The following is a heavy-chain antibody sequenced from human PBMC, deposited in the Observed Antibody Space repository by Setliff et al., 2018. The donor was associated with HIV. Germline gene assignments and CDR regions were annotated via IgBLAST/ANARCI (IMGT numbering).Heavy chain of an antibody. Sequence: PGESLKISCAASGLTFSRYWMSWVRQTPGKGLEWLASIKEDGSEKNYADFVKGRFTISRDNAKNSLYLQMNNLTVEDTAIYYCASRGDSSGSWGQGTLVTVSS. D-gene: IGHD3-22*01. J-gene: IGHJ5*02. CDR2: IKEDGSEK. CDR1: GLTFSRYW. CDR3: ASRGDSSGS. V-gene: IGHV3-7*01.